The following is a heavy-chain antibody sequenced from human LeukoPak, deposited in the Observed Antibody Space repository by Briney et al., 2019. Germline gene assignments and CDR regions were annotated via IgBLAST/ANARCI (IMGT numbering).Heavy chain of an antibody. CDR3: AAGWDNYFNH. V-gene: IGHV3-30*03. CDR1: GFTFSNYA. CDR2: ISYDGTNK. D-gene: IGHD1-26*01. J-gene: IGHJ4*02. Sequence: PGGSLRLSCAASGFTFSNYALHWVRQTPAKGLEWVAVISYDGTNKFYADSVKGRFTISRDNSKNTLYLQMNSLRPEDTAVYFCAAGWDNYFNHWGQGTLVTVSS.